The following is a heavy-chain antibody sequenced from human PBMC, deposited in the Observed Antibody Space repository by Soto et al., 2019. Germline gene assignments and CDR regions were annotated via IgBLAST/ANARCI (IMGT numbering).Heavy chain of an antibody. CDR3: ARQYQLQTSPRHYGMDV. CDR1: GYTFTSYY. J-gene: IGHJ6*02. Sequence: ASVKVSCKASGYTFTSYYTHWVRQAPGQGLEWMGIINPSGGSTSYAQKFQGRVTMTRDTSTSTVYMELSSLRSEDTAVYYCARQYQLQTSPRHYGMDVWGQGTTVTVSS. D-gene: IGHD2-2*01. CDR2: INPSGGST. V-gene: IGHV1-46*01.